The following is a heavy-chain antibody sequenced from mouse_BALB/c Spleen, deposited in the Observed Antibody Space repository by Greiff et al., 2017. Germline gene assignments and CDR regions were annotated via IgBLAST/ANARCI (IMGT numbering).Heavy chain of an antibody. V-gene: IGHV5-17*02. D-gene: IGHD2-4*01. J-gene: IGHJ4*01. CDR1: GFTFSSFG. CDR2: ISSGSSTI. CDR3: ARGGIYYDYDDYYAMDY. Sequence: EVKLVESGGGLVQPGGSRKLSCAASGFTFSSFGMHWVRQAPEKGLEWVAYISSGSSTIYYADTVKGRFTISRDNPKNTLFLQMTSLRSEDTAMYYCARGGIYYDYDDYYAMDYWGQGTSVTVSS.